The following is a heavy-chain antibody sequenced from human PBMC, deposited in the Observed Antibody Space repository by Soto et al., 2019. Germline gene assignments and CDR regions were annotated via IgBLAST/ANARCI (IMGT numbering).Heavy chain of an antibody. Sequence: SQTLSLTCAISGDSLCSNSAAWNWIRQSPSRGLEWLGRTYYRSKWYNDYAVSVKSRITINPDTSKNQFSLQLNSVTPEDTAVYYCARGLLGYYDFWSGFLLTSNWFDPWGQGTLVTVSS. D-gene: IGHD3-3*01. CDR3: ARGLLGYYDFWSGFLLTSNWFDP. J-gene: IGHJ5*02. CDR1: GDSLCSNSAA. CDR2: TYYRSKWYN. V-gene: IGHV6-1*01.